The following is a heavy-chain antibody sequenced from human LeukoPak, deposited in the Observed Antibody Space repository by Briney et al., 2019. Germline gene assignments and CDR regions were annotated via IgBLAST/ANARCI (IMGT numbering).Heavy chain of an antibody. CDR1: GFTFRSYS. CDR3: AKDGGQKTYGGYQNY. Sequence: GGSLRLSCAASGFTFRSYSMNWVRQAPGKGLEWVSSISSSSSYIYYADSVKGRFTISRDDAKNSLYLQMNGLRAEDTAVYYCAKDGGQKTYGGYQNYWGQGTLVTVSS. J-gene: IGHJ4*02. V-gene: IGHV3-21*04. D-gene: IGHD5-12*01. CDR2: ISSSSSYI.